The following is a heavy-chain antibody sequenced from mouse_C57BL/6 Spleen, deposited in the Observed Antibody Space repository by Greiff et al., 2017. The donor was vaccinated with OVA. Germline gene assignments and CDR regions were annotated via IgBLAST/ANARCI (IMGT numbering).Heavy chain of an antibody. J-gene: IGHJ3*01. V-gene: IGHV1-64*01. CDR3: ARNYYDYDGGFAY. CDR1: GYTFTSYW. CDR2: IPPNSGST. Sequence: QVQLQQPGAELVKPGASVKLSCKASGYTFTSYWMHWVKQRPGQGLEWIGMIPPNSGSTNYNEKFKSKATLTSDKSSSTAYMQLSSLTTYDAAVYYCARNYYDYDGGFAYWGQGTLVTVSA. D-gene: IGHD2-4*01.